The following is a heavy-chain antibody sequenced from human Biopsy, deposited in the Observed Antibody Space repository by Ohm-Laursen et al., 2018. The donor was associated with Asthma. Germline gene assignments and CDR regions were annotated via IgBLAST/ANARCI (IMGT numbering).Heavy chain of an antibody. Sequence: VASVKVSCKAPGGTFSNFAISWVRQAPGQGLEWLGGIMTVFGTTNYAQKFQGRVTITADESTSTAYMEVPSLRSEDTAIYYCARCQVGYSSGWSLLLKKIYYSGMDVWGQGTAVTVSS. J-gene: IGHJ6*02. D-gene: IGHD6-19*01. CDR1: GGTFSNFA. CDR3: ARCQVGYSSGWSLLLKKIYYSGMDV. CDR2: IMTVFGTT. V-gene: IGHV1-69*13.